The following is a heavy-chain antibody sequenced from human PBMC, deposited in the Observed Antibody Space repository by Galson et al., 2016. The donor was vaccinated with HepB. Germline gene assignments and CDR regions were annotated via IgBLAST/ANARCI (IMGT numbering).Heavy chain of an antibody. J-gene: IGHJ4*02. CDR2: INPRGGAT. D-gene: IGHD4-11*01. CDR1: GYPFISYY. CDR3: ARLATVTTPAFDY. Sequence: SVKVSCKASGYPFISYYIHWVRQAPGQGLEWMGIINPRGGATIYAQKFRGSVTMTRDTSTSTVYMNLSSLRPEDTAVYYCARLATVTTPAFDYWGQGTLVTVSS. V-gene: IGHV1-46*01.